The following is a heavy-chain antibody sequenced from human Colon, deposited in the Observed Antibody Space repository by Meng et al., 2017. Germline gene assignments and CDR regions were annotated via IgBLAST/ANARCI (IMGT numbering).Heavy chain of an antibody. Sequence: QLHQSGHGLGNPSQTLSITRAISGDSVSSKTAVWNWIRQSPSGGLEWLGRTYYRAKWNHDYAESLRGRITINPDTSNNQISLQLNSVTPEDTAVYYCTRGLEFYRFEYWGQGTLVTVSS. V-gene: IGHV6-1*01. D-gene: IGHD3-16*02. CDR1: GDSVSSKTAV. CDR3: TRGLEFYRFEY. J-gene: IGHJ4*02. CDR2: TYYRAKWNH.